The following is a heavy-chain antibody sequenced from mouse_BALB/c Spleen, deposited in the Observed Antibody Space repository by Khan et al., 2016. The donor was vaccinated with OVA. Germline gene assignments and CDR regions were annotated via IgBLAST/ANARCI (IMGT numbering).Heavy chain of an antibody. D-gene: IGHD2-3*01. CDR3: ARWFDGYSSLYAMDY. Sequence: QVQLKQSGPGLVAPSQSLSITCTVSGFSLTSYGVHWVRQPPGKGLEWLVVIWSDGNTNSNSVLKSRLSISKDNSKSQVFLKMNSLQTDDTAIYYCARWFDGYSSLYAMDYWGQGTSVTVSS. V-gene: IGHV2-6*02. J-gene: IGHJ4*01. CDR2: IWSDGNT. CDR1: GFSLTSYG.